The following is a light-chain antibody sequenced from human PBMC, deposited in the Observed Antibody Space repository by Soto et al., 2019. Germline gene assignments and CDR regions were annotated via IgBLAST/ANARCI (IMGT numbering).Light chain of an antibody. CDR3: QHYNTSSQT. CDR2: GAS. J-gene: IGKJ1*01. Sequence: EIVLTQSPATLSLSPGERAPLSCRVSQRISGYLAWYQQKPGQAPRLLIYGASNRATGIPDRFSGSGSGTEFTLTISSLQPDDFATYYCQHYNTSSQTFGQGTKV. V-gene: IGKV3-11*01. CDR1: QRISGY.